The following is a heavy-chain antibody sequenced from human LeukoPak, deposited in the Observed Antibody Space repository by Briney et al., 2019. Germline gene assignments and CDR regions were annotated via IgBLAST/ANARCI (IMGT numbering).Heavy chain of an antibody. J-gene: IGHJ5*02. CDR2: IYYSGST. V-gene: IGHV4-39*07. Sequence: SETLSLTCTVSGGSISSSSYYWGWIRQPPGKGLEWIGSIYYSGSTYYNPSLKSRVTISVDKSKDQFSLKLSSVTAADTAVYYCARGSRARRHNWFDPWGQGTLVTVSS. CDR3: ARGSRARRHNWFDP. CDR1: GGSISSSSYY.